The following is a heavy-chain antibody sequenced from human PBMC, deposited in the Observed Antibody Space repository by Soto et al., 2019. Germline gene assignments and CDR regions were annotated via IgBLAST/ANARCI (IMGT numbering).Heavy chain of an antibody. Sequence: QVQLLQSGSEVREPGSSVRVSCKASGDTFNNHLIAWVRQAPAQGLEWMGGIVPMYGTPHFAQKFQGIVSITADESKSTVYMELNGLGRDDTATFYCARCIQLDYVHGLDVWGQGTKVTVSS. J-gene: IGHJ6*02. CDR1: GDTFNNHL. CDR2: IVPMYGTP. CDR3: ARCIQLDYVHGLDV. D-gene: IGHD4-17*01. V-gene: IGHV1-69*01.